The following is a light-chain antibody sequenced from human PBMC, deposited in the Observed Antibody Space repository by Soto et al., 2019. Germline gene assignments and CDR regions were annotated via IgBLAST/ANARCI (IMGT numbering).Light chain of an antibody. CDR2: EVT. V-gene: IGLV2-14*01. Sequence: QSVLTQPASVSGSPGQSITISCTGSSSDVGSHSRVSWIQQHPGKTPKPIIYEVTNRPSGVSSRFSGSKSGTTASLTISGLQAEDEADYYCTSFTSSNTWVFGGGTKLTVL. CDR1: SSDVGSHSR. J-gene: IGLJ3*02. CDR3: TSFTSSNTWV.